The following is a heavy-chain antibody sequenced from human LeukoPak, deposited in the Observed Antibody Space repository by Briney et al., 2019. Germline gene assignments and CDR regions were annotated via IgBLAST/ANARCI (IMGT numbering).Heavy chain of an antibody. CDR3: ARDIGYYYGEPYYGMDV. CDR2: ISYDGSNK. CDR1: GFTFSSYA. Sequence: AGGSLRLSCAASGFTFSSYAMHWVRQAPGKGLEWVAVISYDGSNKYYADSVKGRFIISRDNSKNTLYLQMNSLRAEDTAVYYCARDIGYYYGEPYYGMDVWGQGTTVTVSS. D-gene: IGHD3-10*01. V-gene: IGHV3-30-3*01. J-gene: IGHJ6*02.